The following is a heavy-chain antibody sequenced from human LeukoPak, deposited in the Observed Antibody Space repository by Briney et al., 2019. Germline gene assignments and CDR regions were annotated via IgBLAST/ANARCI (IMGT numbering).Heavy chain of an antibody. V-gene: IGHV3-20*04. CDR2: INWNGDST. J-gene: IGHJ4*02. D-gene: IGHD2-15*01. Sequence: GGSLRLSCAASGFTVSSNYMSWVRQASGKGLEWVSGINWNGDSTGYADSVKGRFTISRDNAKNSLYLQMNSLRAEDTALYYCARDDCSGGSCLTTPYFDYWGQGTLATVSS. CDR3: ARDDCSGGSCLTTPYFDY. CDR1: GFTVSSNY.